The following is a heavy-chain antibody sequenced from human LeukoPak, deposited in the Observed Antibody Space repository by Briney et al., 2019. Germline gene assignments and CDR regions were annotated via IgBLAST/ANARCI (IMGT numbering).Heavy chain of an antibody. CDR1: GASVSSNSYH. D-gene: IGHD2-2*01. J-gene: IGHJ6*02. CDR2: ISGNGGNT. Sequence: PPSETLSLTCTVSGASVSSNSYHWSWVRQAPGKGLEWVSGISGNGGNTYYADSVRGRFTISRDNSKSTLALQMSSLRADDTAMYYCVKDKSSSSNVALPAVVRPHNYYYGMDVWGQGTTVIVSS. V-gene: IGHV3-23*01. CDR3: VKDKSSSSNVALPAVVRPHNYYYGMDV.